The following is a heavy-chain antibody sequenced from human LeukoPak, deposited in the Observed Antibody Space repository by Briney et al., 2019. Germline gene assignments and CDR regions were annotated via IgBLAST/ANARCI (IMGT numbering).Heavy chain of an antibody. J-gene: IGHJ6*03. Sequence: ASVKVSCKASGYTFTSYYMHWVRQAPGQGLEWMGIINPSGGSTSYAQKFQGRVTMTRDMSTSTVYMELRSLRSDDTAVYYCARDPLFGSGSYYPPMDVWGKGTTVTISS. CDR2: INPSGGST. D-gene: IGHD3-10*01. CDR3: ARDPLFGSGSYYPPMDV. V-gene: IGHV1-46*01. CDR1: GYTFTSYY.